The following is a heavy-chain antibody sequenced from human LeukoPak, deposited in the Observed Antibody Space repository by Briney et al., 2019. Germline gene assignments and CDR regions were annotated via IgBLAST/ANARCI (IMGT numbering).Heavy chain of an antibody. Sequence: PGGSLRLSCAASGFPFNNYAISWVRQAPEKGLEWVSAIGGGGGDTYYVDSVKGRFTTSRDNSKDTVYLQMNRLRGEDTAVYYCARGDRSSGWGYWGQGALVTVSS. CDR1: GFPFNNYA. CDR2: IGGGGGDT. V-gene: IGHV3-23*01. J-gene: IGHJ4*02. CDR3: ARGDRSSGWGY. D-gene: IGHD6-19*01.